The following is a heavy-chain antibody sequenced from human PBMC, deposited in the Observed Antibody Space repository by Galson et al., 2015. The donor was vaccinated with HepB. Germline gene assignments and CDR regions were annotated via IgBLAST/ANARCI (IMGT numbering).Heavy chain of an antibody. CDR1: GGSISSSSCY. CDR2: IYYSGST. J-gene: IGHJ4*02. Sequence: LSLTCTISGGSISSSSCYWGWIRQPPGKGLEWIGSIYYSGSTYYNPSLKSRVTISVDTSKNQFSLKLSSVTAADTAVYYCARRSGIAAAWFGFDYWGQGTLVTVSS. V-gene: IGHV4-39*01. CDR3: ARRSGIAAAWFGFDY. D-gene: IGHD6-13*01.